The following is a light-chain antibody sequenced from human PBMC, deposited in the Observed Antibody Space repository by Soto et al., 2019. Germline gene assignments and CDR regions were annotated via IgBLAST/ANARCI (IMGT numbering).Light chain of an antibody. CDR2: KVS. CDR1: HSLIYMDGNTY. Sequence: DVISTQSPLSLPCTVLQGASISCRSSHSLIYMDGNTYLNWFQQRPGQSPRRLIYKVSHRDSGVPDRFSASGSGTDFTLTISRVEAEDVGIYYCMQGTHWPLTFGQGTRLEIK. CDR3: MQGTHWPLT. V-gene: IGKV2-30*01. J-gene: IGKJ5*01.